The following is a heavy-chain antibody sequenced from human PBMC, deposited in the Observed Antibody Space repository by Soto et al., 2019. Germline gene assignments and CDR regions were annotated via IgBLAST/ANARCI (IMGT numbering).Heavy chain of an antibody. CDR3: TTDNYDFWSGYYYFDY. J-gene: IGHJ4*02. D-gene: IGHD3-3*01. CDR2: IKSKTDGGTT. V-gene: IGHV3-15*07. CDR1: GFTFSNAW. Sequence: GGSLRHSWAASGFTFSNAWMNWVRQAPGKGLEWVGRIKSKTDGGTTDYAAPVKGRFTISRDDSKNTLYLQMNSLKTEDTAVYYCTTDNYDFWSGYYYFDYWGQGTLVTVSS.